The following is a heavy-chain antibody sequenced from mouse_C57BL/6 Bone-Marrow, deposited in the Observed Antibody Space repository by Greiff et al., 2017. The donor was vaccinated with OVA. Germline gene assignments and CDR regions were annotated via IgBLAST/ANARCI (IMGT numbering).Heavy chain of an antibody. Sequence: VQLQQSGAELVRPGASVKLSCTASGFNIKDDYMHWVKQRPEQGLEWIGWIDPENGDTEYASKFQGKATITADTSSNTAYLPLSSLTSEDTAVYYCTTLFFDYWGQGTTLTVSS. V-gene: IGHV14-4*01. CDR3: TTLFFDY. CDR2: IDPENGDT. J-gene: IGHJ2*01. CDR1: GFNIKDDY.